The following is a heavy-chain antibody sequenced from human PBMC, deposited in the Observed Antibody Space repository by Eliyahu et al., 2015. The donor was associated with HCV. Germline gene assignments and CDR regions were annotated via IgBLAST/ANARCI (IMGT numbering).Heavy chain of an antibody. V-gene: IGHV3-23*01. D-gene: IGHD2-2*01. CDR1: GFXFXXYA. CDR2: ISGSGGST. CDR3: AKFLVWGYQLRNDAFDI. J-gene: IGHJ3*02. Sequence: EVQLLESGGGLVQPGGSLXLSCAASGFXFXXYAMGWVRQAPGKGLEWXSAISGSGGSTYYADSXKGRFTISRDNSKNSLYLQMNSLRAEDTAVYYCAKFLVWGYQLRNDAFDIWGQGTMVTVSS.